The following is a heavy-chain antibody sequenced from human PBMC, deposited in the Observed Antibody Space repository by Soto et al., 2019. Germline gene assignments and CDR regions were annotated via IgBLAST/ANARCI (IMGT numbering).Heavy chain of an antibody. V-gene: IGHV3-30*03. Sequence: GGSLRLSCAASGFTFSSYGMHWVRQAPGKGLEWVAVISYDGSNKYYADSVKGRFTISRDNSKNTLYLQMNSLRAEDTAVYFCARSASDSSGYHFDYWGQGTLVTVSS. J-gene: IGHJ4*02. CDR2: ISYDGSNK. CDR3: ARSASDSSGYHFDY. CDR1: GFTFSSYG. D-gene: IGHD3-22*01.